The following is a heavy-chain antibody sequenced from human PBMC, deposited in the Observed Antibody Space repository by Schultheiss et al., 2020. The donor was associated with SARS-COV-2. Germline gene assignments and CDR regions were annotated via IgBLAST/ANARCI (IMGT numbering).Heavy chain of an antibody. V-gene: IGHV3-30-3*01. CDR3: ARDMGLGSAFDI. CDR2: ISYDGDYK. J-gene: IGHJ3*02. Sequence: GGSLRLSCAVSGYSISSGYYWGWIRQPPGKGLEWVTLISYDGDYKYYADSVKGRFTISRDNVKEMLYLQMDSLRVDDTAVYYCARDMGLGSAFDIWGQGTMVTVSS. D-gene: IGHD2-15*01. CDR1: GYSISSGY.